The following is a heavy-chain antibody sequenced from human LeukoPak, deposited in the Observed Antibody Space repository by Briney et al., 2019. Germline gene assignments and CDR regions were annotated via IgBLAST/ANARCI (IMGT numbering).Heavy chain of an antibody. CDR2: ISSSGVST. V-gene: IGHV3-23*01. CDR3: AKTMVRGGYFDY. D-gene: IGHD3-10*01. Sequence: GGSLRLSCAASGFTFSSYAMSWVRQAPGKGLEWVSSISSSGVSTYYADSVKGRFTISRDNSKNTLYLQMNSLRAEDPAVYYCAKTMVRGGYFDYWGQGTLVTVSS. J-gene: IGHJ4*02. CDR1: GFTFSSYA.